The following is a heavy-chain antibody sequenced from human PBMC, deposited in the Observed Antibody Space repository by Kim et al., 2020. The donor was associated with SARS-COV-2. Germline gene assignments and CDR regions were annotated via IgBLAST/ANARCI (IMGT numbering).Heavy chain of an antibody. CDR2: INHSGST. CDR1: GGSFSGYY. V-gene: IGHV4-34*01. Sequence: SETLSLTCAVYGGSFSGYYWSWIRQPPGKGLEWIGEINHSGSTNYNPSLKSRVTISVDTSKNQFSLKLSSVTAADTAVYYCARGSLVVVAATSPGTVHSAFDYWGQGTLVTVSS. D-gene: IGHD2-15*01. J-gene: IGHJ4*02. CDR3: ARGSLVVVAATSPGTVHSAFDY.